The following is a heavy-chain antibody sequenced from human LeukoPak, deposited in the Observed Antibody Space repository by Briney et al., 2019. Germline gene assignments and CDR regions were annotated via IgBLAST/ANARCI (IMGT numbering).Heavy chain of an antibody. J-gene: IGHJ6*03. CDR3: ARDSTYLQNMKYYYHMDV. Sequence: ASVKVSCKASGYSFNKYGLSWVRQAPGQGLEWMGWIHTNTGNPTYAQGFTGRFVFSLDTSVSTAYLQISSLKAEDTAIYYCARDSTYLQNMKYYYHMDVWGKGTAVTVSS. CDR2: IHTNTGNP. CDR1: GYSFNKYG. V-gene: IGHV7-4-1*02. D-gene: IGHD2-21*01.